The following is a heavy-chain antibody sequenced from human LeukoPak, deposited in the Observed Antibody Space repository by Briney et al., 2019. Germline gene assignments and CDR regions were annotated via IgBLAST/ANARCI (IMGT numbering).Heavy chain of an antibody. Sequence: PSETLSLTCTVSGGSISSGGYYWSWIRQHPGKGLEWIGYIYYSGSTYYNPSLKSRVTISVDTSKNQFSLKLSSETAADTAVYYCARDRLDYDSSGDAFDIWGQGTMVTVSS. CDR2: IYYSGST. CDR1: GGSISSGGYY. D-gene: IGHD3-22*01. CDR3: ARDRLDYDSSGDAFDI. J-gene: IGHJ3*02. V-gene: IGHV4-31*03.